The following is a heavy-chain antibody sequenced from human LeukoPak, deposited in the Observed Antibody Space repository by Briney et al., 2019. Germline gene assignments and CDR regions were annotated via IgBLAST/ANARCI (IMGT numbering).Heavy chain of an antibody. V-gene: IGHV3-7*01. CDR1: GFTFPDYW. Sequence: GVSLRLSCEVSGFTFPDYWMNWVRQAPGKGPEGVASIRQDGSEKTYVDSVKGRFTISRDNTKNSLSLQLNGLRAEDTAVYYCARDGTAAGLYFDLWGQGTLVTVSS. J-gene: IGHJ4*01. D-gene: IGHD6-13*01. CDR2: IRQDGSEK. CDR3: ARDGTAAGLYFDL.